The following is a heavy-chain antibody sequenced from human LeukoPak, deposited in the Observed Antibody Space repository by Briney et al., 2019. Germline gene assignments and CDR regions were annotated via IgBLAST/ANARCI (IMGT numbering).Heavy chain of an antibody. CDR1: GFTFSSYS. J-gene: IGHJ1*01. CDR3: AKDGSSGWPEYFQH. CDR2: ISWNSGSI. D-gene: IGHD6-19*01. V-gene: IGHV3-9*01. Sequence: GGSLRLSCAASGFTFSSYSMNWVRQAPGKGLEWVSGISWNSGSIGYADSVKGRFTISRDNAKNSLYLQMNSLRAEDTALYYCAKDGSSGWPEYFQHWGQGTLVTVSS.